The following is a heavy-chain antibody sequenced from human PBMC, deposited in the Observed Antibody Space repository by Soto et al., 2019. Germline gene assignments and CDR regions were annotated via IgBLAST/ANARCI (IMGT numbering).Heavy chain of an antibody. J-gene: IGHJ6*02. V-gene: IGHV4-31*03. CDR2: IYYSGST. CDR3: ARYVPNAMVRGVKKPPTKYGMDV. D-gene: IGHD3-10*01. CDR1: GGSIRGGGYY. Sequence: PSETLSLPNTVSGGSIRGGGYYWSWIRKHPGKGLEWIGYIYYSGSTYYNPSLKSRVTISVDTSKNQFSLKLSSVTAADTAVYYCARYVPNAMVRGVKKPPTKYGMDVWGQGTTVTVSS.